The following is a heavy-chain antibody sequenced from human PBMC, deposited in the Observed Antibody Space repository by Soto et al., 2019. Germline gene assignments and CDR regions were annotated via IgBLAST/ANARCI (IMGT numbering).Heavy chain of an antibody. J-gene: IGHJ2*01. CDR1: GGSITTHY. CDR2: ISYSGST. D-gene: IGHD5-12*01. Sequence: QVQLQASGPGLVKPSETLSLTCTVSGGSITTHYWSWIRQPPGKGLEWIGYISYSGSTNYNPSLRGRLTISIDTSKNQFSLEVSSVTAADTAVYYCATAPREVDNSGHDRGFGDFDLWGRGTLVSVSS. V-gene: IGHV4-59*11. CDR3: ATAPREVDNSGHDRGFGDFDL.